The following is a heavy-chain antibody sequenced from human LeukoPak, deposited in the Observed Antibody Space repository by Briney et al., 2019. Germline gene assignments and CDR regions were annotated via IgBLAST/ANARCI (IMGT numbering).Heavy chain of an antibody. CDR2: ISSTSSYI. CDR1: GFTFSSYS. D-gene: IGHD1-1*01. J-gene: IGHJ6*02. CDR3: ARDGYGDAMDV. V-gene: IGHV3-21*01. Sequence: GGSLRLSCAASGFTFSSYSMNWVRQAPGKGLEWVSSISSTSSYIFYADSVKGRFTISRDNAKNSLYLHLNSLRAEDTAVYYCARDGYGDAMDVWGQGTAVTDSS.